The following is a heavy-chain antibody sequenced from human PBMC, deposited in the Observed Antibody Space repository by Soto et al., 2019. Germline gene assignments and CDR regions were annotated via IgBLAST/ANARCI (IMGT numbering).Heavy chain of an antibody. CDR3: AAGQQHELY. CDR1: GYTFTSYG. D-gene: IGHD6-13*01. J-gene: IGHJ4*02. V-gene: IGHV1-18*01. CDR2: ISAYNGNT. Sequence: ASVKVSCKASGYTFTSYGISWVRQAPGQGLEWMGWISAYNGNTNYAQKLQGRVTITRDMSTSTAYMELSSLRSEDTAVYYCAAGQQHELYWGQGTLVTVSS.